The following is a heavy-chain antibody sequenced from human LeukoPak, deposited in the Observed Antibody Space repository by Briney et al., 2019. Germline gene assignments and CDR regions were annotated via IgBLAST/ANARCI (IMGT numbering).Heavy chain of an antibody. Sequence: SETLSLTCTVSGGSISSSSYYWGWIRQPPGKGLEWIGSIYYSGTTYYNPSLKSRVTISVDTSKNQFSLKLSSVTAADTAVYYCASGITGTTGLGYWGQGTLVTVSS. CDR2: IYYSGTT. CDR1: GGSISSSSYY. CDR3: ASGITGTTGLGY. V-gene: IGHV4-39*07. D-gene: IGHD1-7*01. J-gene: IGHJ4*02.